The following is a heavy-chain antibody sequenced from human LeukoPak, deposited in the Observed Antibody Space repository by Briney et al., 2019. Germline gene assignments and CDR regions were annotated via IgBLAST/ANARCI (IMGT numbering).Heavy chain of an antibody. V-gene: IGHV5-51*01. CDR1: GYRFTSYW. CDR3: ARSIAARIVAFDI. D-gene: IGHD6-6*01. J-gene: IGHJ3*02. Sequence: GESLKISCKGSGYRFTSYWIGWVRQMPGKGLEWMGIIYPGDSDTRYSPSVQGQVTISADKSISTAYLQWSSLKASDTAMYYCARSIAARIVAFDIWGQGTMVTVSS. CDR2: IYPGDSDT.